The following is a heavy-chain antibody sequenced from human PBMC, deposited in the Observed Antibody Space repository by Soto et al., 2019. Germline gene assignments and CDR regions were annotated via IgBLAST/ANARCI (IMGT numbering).Heavy chain of an antibody. V-gene: IGHV2-70*11. CDR1: GFSLSTSGMC. Sequence: SGPTLVNPTRTLTLTCTFSGFSLSTSGMCVSWIRQPPGKALEWLARIDWDDDKYYSTSLKTRLTISKDTSKNQVVLTMTNMDPVDTATYYCARIPCVDGAIKLGVWSKGTTVTVSS. D-gene: IGHD5-12*01. CDR2: IDWDDDK. CDR3: ARIPCVDGAIKLGV. J-gene: IGHJ6*04.